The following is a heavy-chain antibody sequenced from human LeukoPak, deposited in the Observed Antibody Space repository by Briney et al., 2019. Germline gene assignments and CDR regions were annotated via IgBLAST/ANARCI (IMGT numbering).Heavy chain of an antibody. CDR2: IYYSGST. CDR1: GGSISSYY. D-gene: IGHD3-10*01. J-gene: IGHJ4*02. V-gene: IGHV4-59*01. Sequence: ETLSLTCTVSGGSISSYYWSWIRQPPGKGLERIGYIYYSGSTNYNPSFKSRVTISVDTSKNQFSLKLSSVTAADTAVYYCARAKVRGVTYAPFDYWGQGTLVTVSS. CDR3: ARAKVRGVTYAPFDY.